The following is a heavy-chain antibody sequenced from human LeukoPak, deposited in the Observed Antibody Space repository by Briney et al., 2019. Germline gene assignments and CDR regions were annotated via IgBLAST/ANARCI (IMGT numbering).Heavy chain of an antibody. Sequence: GGSLRLSCAASGFTFSNYAMSWVRQAPGKGLEWVSAVSGRDDSTYYADSVKGRFTISRDTSKNTLYLQMNSLSAEDTAVYYCAKWGDYDILTGYYDPDYWGQGTLVTVSS. V-gene: IGHV3-23*01. D-gene: IGHD3-9*01. J-gene: IGHJ4*02. CDR2: VSGRDDST. CDR3: AKWGDYDILTGYYDPDY. CDR1: GFTFSNYA.